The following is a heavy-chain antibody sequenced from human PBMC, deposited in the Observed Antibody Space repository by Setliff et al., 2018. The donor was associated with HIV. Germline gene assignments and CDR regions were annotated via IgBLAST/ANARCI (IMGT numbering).Heavy chain of an antibody. J-gene: IGHJ6*03. CDR2: IYHGGNT. Sequence: SSETLSLTCDVSGGSISSNSWWTWVRQPPGKGLEWIGQIYHGGNTRYNPSLKSRLTMSIDKSKNQVSLKLTSVTAADTAVYYCARDWNHYFYYMDVWGKGTTVTVSS. D-gene: IGHD1-1*01. V-gene: IGHV4-4*02. CDR1: GGSISSNSW. CDR3: ARDWNHYFYYMDV.